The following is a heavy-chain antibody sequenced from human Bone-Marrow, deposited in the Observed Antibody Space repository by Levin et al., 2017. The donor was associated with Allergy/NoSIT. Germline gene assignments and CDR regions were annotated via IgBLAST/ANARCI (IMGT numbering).Heavy chain of an antibody. Sequence: GESLKISCKASGYTFTGYYMHWVRQAPGQGLEWMGWINPNSGGTNYAQKFQGRVTMTRDTSISTAYMELSRLRSDDTAVYYCAGPYYYGSGSLDACDIWGEGTMVTVSS. D-gene: IGHD3-10*01. J-gene: IGHJ3*02. CDR1: GYTFTGYY. CDR2: INPNSGGT. V-gene: IGHV1-2*02. CDR3: AGPYYYGSGSLDACDI.